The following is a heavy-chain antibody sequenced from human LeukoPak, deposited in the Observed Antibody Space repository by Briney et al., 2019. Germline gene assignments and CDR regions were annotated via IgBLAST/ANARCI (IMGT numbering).Heavy chain of an antibody. CDR2: IWYDGSNK. D-gene: IGHD3-22*01. Sequence: AGGSLRLSCAASGFTFSTYGMHWVRQAPGKGLEWVAVIWYDGSNKYADSVKGRFTISRDNSKNTLYLQMNSLTVEDTAVYYCAKVMIAFNAFDYWGQGTLVTVSS. CDR1: GFTFSTYG. CDR3: AKVMIAFNAFDY. J-gene: IGHJ4*02. V-gene: IGHV3-33*06.